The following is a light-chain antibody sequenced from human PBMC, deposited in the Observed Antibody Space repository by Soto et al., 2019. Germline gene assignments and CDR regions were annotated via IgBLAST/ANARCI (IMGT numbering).Light chain of an antibody. CDR1: QSLAHSDGNTH. J-gene: IGKJ1*01. Sequence: DVVLTQSPLSLAVTLGQPASISCRSSQSLAHSDGNTHLSWFQQRPGQSPRRLIHRASNRDSGVPDRFSGSGSGTDFTLKISRVESEDAGLYYCMQATHWPWPFGQGTRVEVK. V-gene: IGKV2-30*02. CDR2: RAS. CDR3: MQATHWPWP.